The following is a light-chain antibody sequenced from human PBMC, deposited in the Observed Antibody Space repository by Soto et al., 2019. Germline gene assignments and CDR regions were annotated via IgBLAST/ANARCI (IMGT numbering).Light chain of an antibody. CDR2: LNSDGSH. CDR1: SRHSSSA. V-gene: IGLV4-69*01. Sequence: QLVLTQSPSASASLGASVKLTCTLSSRHSSSAIAWHQQQPEKGPRYLMKLNSDGSHTKGDGIPDRFSGSSSGAERYLTISSLQSEDEADYYCQTWGTGIRVFGGGTKLTVL. J-gene: IGLJ3*02. CDR3: QTWGTGIRV.